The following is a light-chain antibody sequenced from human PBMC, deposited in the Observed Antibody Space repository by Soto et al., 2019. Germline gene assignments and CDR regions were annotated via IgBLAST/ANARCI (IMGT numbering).Light chain of an antibody. V-gene: IGKV1-5*01. CDR2: DAS. CDR1: QSISSW. CDR3: QQYNSYSQT. Sequence: DIQMTQSPSTLSASVGDRVTITCRASQSISSWLAWYQQKPGKAPKLLIYDASSLEGGVPSRFSGSGSGTEFTLTISSLQPDDFATYYCQQYNSYSQTFGQGNKVEIK. J-gene: IGKJ1*01.